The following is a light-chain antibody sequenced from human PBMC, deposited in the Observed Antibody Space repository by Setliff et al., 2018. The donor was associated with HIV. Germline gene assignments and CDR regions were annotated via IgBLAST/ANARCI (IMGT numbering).Light chain of an antibody. CDR2: DVT. CDR3: SSYTSSITLYV. J-gene: IGLJ1*01. CDR1: SSDVGAYNY. Sequence: QSALTQPRSVSGSPGQSVTFSCTGSSSDVGAYNYVSWYQQHPGKAPKLMIYDVTNRPSGVSNRFSGSKSGNTASLTISGLQAEDEAGYYCSSYTSSITLYVFGTGTKVTVL. V-gene: IGLV2-14*01.